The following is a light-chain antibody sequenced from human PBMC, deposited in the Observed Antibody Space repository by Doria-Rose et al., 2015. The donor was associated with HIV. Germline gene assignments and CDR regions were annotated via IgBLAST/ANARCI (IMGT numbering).Light chain of an antibody. CDR2: GAY. CDR1: QSVSTD. V-gene: IGKV3-15*01. Sequence: DIVMTQTPETLSVSPGESATLSCRASQSVSTDLAWYQHKPGQAPRLLIWGAYTRATGIPARFSGGGSGTEFTLTISSLQSEDFAIYFCHQYNNWPTFGQGTRLDIK. J-gene: IGKJ5*01. CDR3: HQYNNWPT.